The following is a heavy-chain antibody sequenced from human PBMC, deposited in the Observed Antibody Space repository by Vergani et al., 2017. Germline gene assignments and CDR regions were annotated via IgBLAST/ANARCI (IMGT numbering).Heavy chain of an antibody. D-gene: IGHD3-10*01. V-gene: IGHV4-34*01. J-gene: IGHJ5*02. CDR2: INHSGST. Sequence: QVQLQQWGAGLLKPSETLSLTCAVYGGSFSGYYWSWIRQPPGKGLEWIGEINHSGSTNYNPSLKSRVTISVDTSKNQFSLTLSSVTAADTAVYYCARGVRMVRRVINWFDPWGQGTLVTVSS. CDR1: GGSFSGYY. CDR3: ARGVRMVRRVINWFDP.